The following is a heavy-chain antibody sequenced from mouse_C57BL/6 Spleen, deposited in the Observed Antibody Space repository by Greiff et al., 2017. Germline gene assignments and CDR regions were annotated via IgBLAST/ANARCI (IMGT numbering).Heavy chain of an antibody. CDR2: ISNKDNGYTT. V-gene: IGHV7-3*01. CDR3: ASNRATTVVDAMYY. CDR1: GFTFTDYY. J-gene: IGHJ4*01. Sequence: EVQGVESGGGLVQPGGSLSLSCAASGFTFTDYYMSCVRQTPGKALEWLGFISNKDNGYTTEYSASVKGRLTISRDNSQSILYLQRNDLRAEVSATYYGASNRATTVVDAMYYWGQVTSVTVST. D-gene: IGHD1-1*01.